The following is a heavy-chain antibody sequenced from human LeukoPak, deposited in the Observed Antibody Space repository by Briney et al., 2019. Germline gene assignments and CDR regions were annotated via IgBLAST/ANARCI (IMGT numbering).Heavy chain of an antibody. CDR3: ARFLFDGSGSYYKDDAFDI. V-gene: IGHV1-69*13. Sequence: GAPVKVSCKASGGTFSSYAISWVRQAPGQGLEWMGGIIPIFGTANYAQKFQGRVTITADESTSTAYMELSSLRSEDTAVYYCARFLFDGSGSYYKDDAFDIWGQGTMVTVSS. CDR2: IIPIFGTA. CDR1: GGTFSSYA. D-gene: IGHD3-10*01. J-gene: IGHJ3*02.